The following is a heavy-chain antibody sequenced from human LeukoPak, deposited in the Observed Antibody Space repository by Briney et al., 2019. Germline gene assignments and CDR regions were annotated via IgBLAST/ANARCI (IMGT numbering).Heavy chain of an antibody. CDR3: AGDTPPGGDYYFDY. J-gene: IGHJ4*02. CDR2: IWNAGTNT. D-gene: IGHD3-16*01. V-gene: IGHV3-33*01. Sequence: GGSLRLSCAASGFSFSTYGMHWVRQAPGKGLEWVALIWNAGTNTYYADPVKGRSTISRDNSKNTLYLQMNSLRAEDTAVYYCAGDTPPGGDYYFDYWGQGTLVIVSS. CDR1: GFSFSTYG.